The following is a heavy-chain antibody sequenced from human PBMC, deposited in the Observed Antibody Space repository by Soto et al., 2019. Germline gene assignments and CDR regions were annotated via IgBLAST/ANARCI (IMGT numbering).Heavy chain of an antibody. CDR1: GGSISSYY. D-gene: IGHD3-9*01. CDR3: ARGPAYYDILTGYYYGAGFYYGMDV. J-gene: IGHJ6*02. V-gene: IGHV4-59*01. CDR2: IYYSGST. Sequence: SETLSLTCTVSGGSISSYYWSWIRQPPGKGLEWIGYIYYSGSTNYNPSLKSRVTISVDTSKNQFSLKLSSVTAADTAVYYCARGPAYYDILTGYYYGAGFYYGMDVWGQGTTVTVSS.